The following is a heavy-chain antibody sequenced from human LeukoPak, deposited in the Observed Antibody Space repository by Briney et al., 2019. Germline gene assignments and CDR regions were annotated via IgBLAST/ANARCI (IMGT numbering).Heavy chain of an antibody. CDR1: GGSISSSSYY. Sequence: PSETLSLTCTVSGGSISSSSYYWGWIRQPPGKGLEWIGSIYYSGSTYYNPSLKSRVTISVDTSKNQFSLKLSSVTAADTAVYYCARHEVTTVNLGYWGQGTLVTVSS. V-gene: IGHV4-39*01. D-gene: IGHD4-17*01. J-gene: IGHJ4*02. CDR3: ARHEVTTVNLGY. CDR2: IYYSGST.